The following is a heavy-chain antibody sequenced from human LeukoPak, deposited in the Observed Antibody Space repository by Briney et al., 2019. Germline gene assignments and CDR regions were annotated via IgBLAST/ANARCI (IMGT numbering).Heavy chain of an antibody. V-gene: IGHV4/OR15-8*02. CDR1: GGSISGTNW. CDR3: SRESGPLCPSGY. D-gene: IGHD1-26*01. Sequence: SETLSLTCGVSGGSISGTNWWSWVRQPPGQGLEWIGEISLAGQTNYNPSLNGRVTMSLDKSSNQLSLHLTSVTAADTATYFCSRESGPLCPSGYWGQGTLVIVSS. CDR2: ISLAGQT. J-gene: IGHJ4*02.